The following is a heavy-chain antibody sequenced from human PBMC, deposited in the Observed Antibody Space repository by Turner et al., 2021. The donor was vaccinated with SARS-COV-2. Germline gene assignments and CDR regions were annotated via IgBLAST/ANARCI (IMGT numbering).Heavy chain of an antibody. D-gene: IGHD6-19*01. CDR1: GYTLPELS. CDR2: CDPEDGET. V-gene: IGHV1-24*01. CDR3: ATGVAVAGTPSKYYYYYGMDV. J-gene: IGHJ6*02. Sequence: QVQLVQSGAEVRKPGASVKVSCKVSGYTLPELSMHWVRQAPGKGLEWMGGCDPEDGETIYAQKFQGRVTMTEDTSTDTAYMELSSLRSEDTAVYYCATGVAVAGTPSKYYYYYGMDVWGQGTTVTVSS.